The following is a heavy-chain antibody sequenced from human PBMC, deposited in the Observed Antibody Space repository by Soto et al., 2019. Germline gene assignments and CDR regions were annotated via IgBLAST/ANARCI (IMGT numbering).Heavy chain of an antibody. J-gene: IGHJ3*02. CDR3: ARDKIGSSWNPDDAFDI. Sequence: ASVKVSCKASGGTFSSYAISWVRQAPGQGLGWMGGIIPIFGTANYAQKFQGRVTITADESTSTAYMELSSLRSEDTAVYYCARDKIGSSWNPDDAFDIWGQGTMVTVSS. D-gene: IGHD6-13*01. CDR2: IIPIFGTA. V-gene: IGHV1-69*13. CDR1: GGTFSSYA.